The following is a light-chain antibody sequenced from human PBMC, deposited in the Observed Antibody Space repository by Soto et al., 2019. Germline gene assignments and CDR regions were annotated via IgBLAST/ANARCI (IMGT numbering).Light chain of an antibody. CDR1: QSVSSSY. J-gene: IGKJ5*01. V-gene: IGKV3-20*01. CDR2: GVS. Sequence: EIVLTQSPGTLSLSPGERATLSCRASQSVSSSYLAWYQQKPGQAPRLLIYGVSSRATGIPDRFSGSGSGTDFTLTISRLEREDFAIYYCQQYYIPTTFGQGTRLEIK. CDR3: QQYYIPTT.